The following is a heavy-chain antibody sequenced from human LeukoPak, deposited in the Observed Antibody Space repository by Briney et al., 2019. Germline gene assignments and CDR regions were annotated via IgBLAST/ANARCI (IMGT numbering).Heavy chain of an antibody. J-gene: IGHJ4*02. CDR2: IYYSGST. CDR3: ARSGTPTKPNFDY. Sequence: KPSETLSLTCTVSGGSISSYYWSWIRQPPGKGLEWIGYIYYSGSTNYNPSPKSRVTISVDTSKNQFSLKLSSVTAADTAVYYCARSGTPTKPNFDYWGQGTLVTVSS. D-gene: IGHD3-10*01. V-gene: IGHV4-59*08. CDR1: GGSISSYY.